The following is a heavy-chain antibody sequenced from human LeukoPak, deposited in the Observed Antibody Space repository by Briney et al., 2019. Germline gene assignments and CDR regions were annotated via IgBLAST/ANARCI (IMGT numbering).Heavy chain of an antibody. J-gene: IGHJ5*02. CDR1: GGSISSSSYY. CDR2: IYYSGST. CDR3: ARRNSGNYYGLFDP. D-gene: IGHD1-26*01. Sequence: SETLSLTCTVSGGSISSSSYYWGWIRQPPGKGLEWIGSIYYSGSTYYNPSLKSRVTISVDTSKNQFSLKLSSVTAADSAVYYCARRNSGNYYGLFDPWGQGTLVTISS. V-gene: IGHV4-39*01.